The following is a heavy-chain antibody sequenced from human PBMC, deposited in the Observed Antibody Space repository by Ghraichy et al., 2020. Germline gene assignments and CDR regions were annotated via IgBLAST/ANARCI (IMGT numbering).Heavy chain of an antibody. CDR1: GFTFSSYD. V-gene: IGHV3-30*02. CDR2: IRYDGSNK. Sequence: GESLNISCAASGFTFSSYDMHWVRQAPGKGLEWVAFIRYDGSNKCYADSVKGRFTISRDNSKNTLYLQMNSLRAEDTAVYSCAKEGEGLGIPVPGTYLGSTAFDYWGQGTLVTVSS. J-gene: IGHJ4*02. CDR3: AKEGEGLGIPVPGTYLGSTAFDY. D-gene: IGHD6-19*01.